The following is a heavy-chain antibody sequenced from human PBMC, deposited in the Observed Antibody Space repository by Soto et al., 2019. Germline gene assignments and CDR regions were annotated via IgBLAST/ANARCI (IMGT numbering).Heavy chain of an antibody. CDR3: ARVSMSTVSWGFDP. Sequence: LSLTCAVSGDSITSNHWNWILQPPGRGLEWIGYIYNSGTTKYNPSLKSRVIISVDTSKNQLSLKLSSVTAADTAVYYCARVSMSTVSWGFDPWGQGTLVTVSS. CDR1: GDSITSNH. CDR2: IYNSGTT. D-gene: IGHD4-4*01. V-gene: IGHV4-59*01. J-gene: IGHJ5*02.